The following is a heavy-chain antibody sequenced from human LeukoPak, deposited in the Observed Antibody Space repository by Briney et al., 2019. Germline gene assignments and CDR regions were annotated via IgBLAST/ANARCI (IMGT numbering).Heavy chain of an antibody. Sequence: GGSLRLSCAASGFTFSDYAMNWVRQAPGKGLEWVSAIDIRGTSTFYADSVKGRFTISRDTSKNTLYLRLNSLRVEDTAIYYCAAAYYGVDQFYYGMDVWGQGTTVTVSS. CDR2: IDIRGTST. V-gene: IGHV3-23*05. CDR1: GFTFSDYA. D-gene: IGHD3-3*01. CDR3: AAAYYGVDQFYYGMDV. J-gene: IGHJ6*02.